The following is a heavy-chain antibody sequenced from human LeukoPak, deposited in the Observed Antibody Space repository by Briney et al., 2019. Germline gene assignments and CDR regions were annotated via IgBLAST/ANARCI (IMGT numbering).Heavy chain of an antibody. V-gene: IGHV1-69*05. J-gene: IGHJ4*02. Sequence: SVKVSCKASGGTFSSYAISWVRQAPGQGLEWMGRIIPIFGKANYSQTIQGRVTITTDESTRTAYMELSSLRSEDTAVYYCARGTYDYGDYVAIDYWGQGTLVTVSS. CDR2: IIPIFGKA. CDR1: GGTFSSYA. CDR3: ARGTYDYGDYVAIDY. D-gene: IGHD4-17*01.